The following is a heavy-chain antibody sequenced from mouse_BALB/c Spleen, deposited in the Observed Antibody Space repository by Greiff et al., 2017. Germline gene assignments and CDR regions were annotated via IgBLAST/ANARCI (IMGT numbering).Heavy chain of an antibody. CDR2: IRNKANGYTT. J-gene: IGHJ2*01. CDR3: ARDGGSSLYYFDY. CDR1: GFTFTDYY. D-gene: IGHD1-1*01. V-gene: IGHV7-3*02. Sequence: EVHLVESGGGLVQPGGSLRLSCATSGFTFTDYYMSWVRQPPGKALEWLGFIRNKANGYTTEYSASVKGRFTISRDNSQSILYLQMNTLRAEDSATYYCARDGGSSLYYFDYWGQGTTLTVSS.